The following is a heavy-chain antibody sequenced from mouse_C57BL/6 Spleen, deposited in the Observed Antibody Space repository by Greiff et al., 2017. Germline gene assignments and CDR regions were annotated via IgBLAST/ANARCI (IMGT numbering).Heavy chain of an antibody. CDR2: IDPSDSYT. V-gene: IGHV1-69*01. Sequence: QVQLQQPGAELVMPGASVKLSCKASGYTFTSYWMHWVKQRPGQGLEWIGEIDPSDSYTNYNQKFKGKSTLTVDKSSSTAYMQLSSLTSEDSAVXYCARGEGYDYDAWFAYWGQGTLVTVSA. CDR3: ARGEGYDYDAWFAY. CDR1: GYTFTSYW. J-gene: IGHJ3*01. D-gene: IGHD2-4*01.